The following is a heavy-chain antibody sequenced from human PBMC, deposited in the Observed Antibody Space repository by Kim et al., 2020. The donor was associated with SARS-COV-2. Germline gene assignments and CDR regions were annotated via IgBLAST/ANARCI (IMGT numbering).Heavy chain of an antibody. Sequence: SETLSLTCAVYGGSFSGYYWSWIRQPPGKGLEWIGEINHSGSTNYNPSLKSRVTISVDTSKNQFSLKLSSVTAADTAVYYCARGYPGARYGDYREGRYFQHWGQGTLVTVSS. J-gene: IGHJ1*01. CDR2: INHSGST. CDR3: ARGYPGARYGDYREGRYFQH. V-gene: IGHV4-34*01. D-gene: IGHD4-17*01. CDR1: GGSFSGYY.